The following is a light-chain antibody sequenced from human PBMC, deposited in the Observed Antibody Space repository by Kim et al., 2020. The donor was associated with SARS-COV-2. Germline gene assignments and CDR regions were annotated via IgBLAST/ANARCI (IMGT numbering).Light chain of an antibody. J-gene: IGKJ2*01. CDR2: GAS. V-gene: IGKV3-20*01. CDR3: QYYGRSPPYT. Sequence: VLTQSPGSLSLSPGQRATLSCRASEPVTRDFVVWYQHKPGQSPRVLIYGASDRESGIPDRFTGSGSATEFILTINNVQPEDFADYYCQYYGRSPPYTFGQGTKLEL. CDR1: EPVTRDF.